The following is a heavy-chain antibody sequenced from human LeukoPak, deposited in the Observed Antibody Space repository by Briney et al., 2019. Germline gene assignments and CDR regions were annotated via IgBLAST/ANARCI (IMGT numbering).Heavy chain of an antibody. CDR3: ASLGYCTRSSCYYGMDV. V-gene: IGHV3-7*01. D-gene: IGHD2-2*01. J-gene: IGHJ6*02. CDR1: GFTFSSYW. CDR2: IKQDGSEK. Sequence: GGSLRLSCAASGFTFSSYWMTWVRQAPGKGLEWVANIKQDGSEKYYVDSVKGRFTISRDNAKNSLYLQMSSLRAEDTAVYYCASLGYCTRSSCYYGMDVWGQGTTVTVSS.